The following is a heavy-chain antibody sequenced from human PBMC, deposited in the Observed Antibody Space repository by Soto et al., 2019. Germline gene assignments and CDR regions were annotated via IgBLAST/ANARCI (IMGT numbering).Heavy chain of an antibody. CDR2: VHYTGQT. Sequence: QLQLQESGPGLVKPSETLSLICSVSGVSIGSTNHYWGWFRQPPGKGFEWIGIVHYTGQTYYNPSLKSRVTVSVDTSQNQFSLRLTSVTAADTSVYYCARLPDVMVREFYFDSWGQGTLVTVSS. V-gene: IGHV4-39*01. J-gene: IGHJ4*02. D-gene: IGHD3-10*01. CDR3: ARLPDVMVREFYFDS. CDR1: GVSIGSTNHY.